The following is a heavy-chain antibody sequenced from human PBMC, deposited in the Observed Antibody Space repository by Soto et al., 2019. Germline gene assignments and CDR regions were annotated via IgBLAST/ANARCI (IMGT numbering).Heavy chain of an antibody. Sequence: EVQLVESGGGLVKPGGSLRLSCAASGFTFNTYTMNWVRQAPGKGLEWVSSISSRSIYIYYADSVTGRFTISRDDARNSLELQMNSLRAEDTAVYYCAREEVSRPNTYHGLDVWGQGTTVTVSS. V-gene: IGHV3-21*01. CDR3: AREEVSRPNTYHGLDV. CDR2: ISSRSIYI. CDR1: GFTFNTYT. J-gene: IGHJ6*02.